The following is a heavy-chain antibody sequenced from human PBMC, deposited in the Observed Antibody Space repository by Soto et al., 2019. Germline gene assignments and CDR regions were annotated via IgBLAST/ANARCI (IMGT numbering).Heavy chain of an antibody. Sequence: PGGSLRLSCAASGFTFSNYAIHWVRQAPGKGMEWVAVLSFDGNNIHYANSVKGRFTISRDNSKNTLYLQMNTLRAEDTAVYYCARGPFGDAAMVTNYFDYWGQGTPVTV. CDR3: ARGPFGDAAMVTNYFDY. CDR2: LSFDGNNI. D-gene: IGHD5-18*01. J-gene: IGHJ4*02. CDR1: GFTFSNYA. V-gene: IGHV3-30-3*01.